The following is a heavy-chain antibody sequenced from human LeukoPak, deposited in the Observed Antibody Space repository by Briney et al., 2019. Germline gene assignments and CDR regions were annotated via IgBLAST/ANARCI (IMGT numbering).Heavy chain of an antibody. V-gene: IGHV3-13*01. D-gene: IGHD6-19*01. J-gene: IGHJ4*02. CDR3: ARGGGGYSSGWSTNLDY. Sequence: GGSLRLSCAASGFTFSSYDMHWVRQATGKGLEWVSAIGTAGDSYYPGSVKGRFTISRENAKNSLYLQMNSLRAGDTAVYYCARGGGGYSSGWSTNLDYWGQGTLVTVSS. CDR2: IGTAGDS. CDR1: GFTFSSYD.